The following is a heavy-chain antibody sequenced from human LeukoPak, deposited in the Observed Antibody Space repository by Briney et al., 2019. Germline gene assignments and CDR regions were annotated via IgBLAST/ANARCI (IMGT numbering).Heavy chain of an antibody. J-gene: IGHJ3*02. V-gene: IGHV3-48*03. CDR1: GFTFSSYE. D-gene: IGHD2-15*01. Sequence: GGSLRLSCAAFGFTFSSYEMNWVRQAPGKGLEWVSHTSTSGRNIYYGDSVKGRFTISRDNAKNSLYLQMNSLRAEDTAIYYCARVRYCSGGSCLGDALDIWGQGTLVTVSS. CDR2: TSTSGRNI. CDR3: ARVRYCSGGSCLGDALDI.